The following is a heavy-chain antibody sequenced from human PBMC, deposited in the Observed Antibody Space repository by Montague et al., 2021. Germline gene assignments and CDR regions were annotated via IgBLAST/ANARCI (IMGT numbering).Heavy chain of an antibody. J-gene: IGHJ4*01. CDR3: VRDGDGFNFDY. V-gene: IGHV3-74*01. CDR2: IVGDGHYK. Sequence: SLRLSCAASGFTFSNFCMHWVRQAPGKGLVWVSRIVGDGHYKNYADSVQGRFTISRDNAENTLYLQMDGLRAEDTAVYYCVRDGDGFNFDYWGHGTLVTVSS. D-gene: IGHD2-21*01. CDR1: GFTFSNFC.